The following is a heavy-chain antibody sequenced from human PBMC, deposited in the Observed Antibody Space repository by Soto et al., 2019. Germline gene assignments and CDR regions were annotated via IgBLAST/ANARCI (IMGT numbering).Heavy chain of an antibody. CDR3: AGAPPPRYDSSGYPTGFYFDY. CDR2: IIPIFGTA. CDR1: GGTFSSYA. Sequence: QVQLVQSGAEVKKPGSSVKVSCKASGGTFSSYAISWVRQAPGQGLEWMGGIIPIFGTANYAQKFQGRVKTTADESTGTANLELSSLRSEDTAVYYCAGAPPPRYDSSGYPTGFYFDYWGQGTLVTVSS. D-gene: IGHD3-22*01. J-gene: IGHJ4*02. V-gene: IGHV1-69*01.